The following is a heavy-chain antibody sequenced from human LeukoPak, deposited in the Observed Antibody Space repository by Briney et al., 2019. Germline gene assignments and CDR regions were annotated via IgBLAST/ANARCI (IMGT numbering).Heavy chain of an antibody. D-gene: IGHD6-19*01. CDR3: ARASSGWYHRFDY. J-gene: IGHJ4*02. CDR2: IIPIFGTA. V-gene: IGHV1-69*06. CDR1: GGTFSSYA. Sequence: ASVKVSCKASGGTFSSYAISWVRQAPGQGLEWMGGIIPIFGTANYAQKFQGRVTITADKSTSTAYMELSSLRSGDTAVYYCARASSGWYHRFDYWGQGTLVTVSS.